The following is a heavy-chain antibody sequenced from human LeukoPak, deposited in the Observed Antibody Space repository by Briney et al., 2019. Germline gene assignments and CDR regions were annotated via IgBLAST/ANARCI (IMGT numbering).Heavy chain of an antibody. V-gene: IGHV3-23*01. CDR2: SSGSGGRT. CDR1: GFTFTSFG. D-gene: IGHD2-15*01. CDR3: AKGYCSGGSCYDY. J-gene: IGHJ4*02. Sequence: PGGSLRLSCVASGFTFTSFGMNWVRQAPGKGLEWVSVSSGSGGRTYYADSVKGRFTISRDNSKKTLYLQMNSLRAEDTAVYYCAKGYCSGGSCYDYWGQGTLVTVSS.